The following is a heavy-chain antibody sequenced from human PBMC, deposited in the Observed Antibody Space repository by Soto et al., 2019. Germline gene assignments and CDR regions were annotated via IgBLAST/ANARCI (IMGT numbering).Heavy chain of an antibody. V-gene: IGHV4-34*01. CDR1: GGSFRDYY. D-gene: IGHD3-16*02. J-gene: IGHJ5*02. CDR3: ARFHPQRHYDYIWGSYRRRENWFDP. Sequence: SQTLSLTCAVYGGSFRDYYWSWIRQPPGKGLEWIGEINHSAITNSNPSLKSRVTTSANTSKNHFSLQLSSVTAADTALYYCARFHPQRHYDYIWGSYRRRENWFDPWGQGTLVTVSS. CDR2: INHSAIT.